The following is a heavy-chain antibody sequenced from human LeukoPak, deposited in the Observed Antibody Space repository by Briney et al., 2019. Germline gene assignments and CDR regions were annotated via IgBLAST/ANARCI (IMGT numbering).Heavy chain of an antibody. CDR2: MNPNSGNT. Sequence: ASVKVSCKASGYTFTSYDINWVRRATGQGLEWMGWMNPNSGNTGYAQKFQGRVTMTRNTSISAAYMELSSLRSEDTAVYYCARVDCSGGSCYSGFDYWGQGTLVTVSS. V-gene: IGHV1-8*01. CDR1: GYTFTSYD. CDR3: ARVDCSGGSCYSGFDY. D-gene: IGHD2-15*01. J-gene: IGHJ4*02.